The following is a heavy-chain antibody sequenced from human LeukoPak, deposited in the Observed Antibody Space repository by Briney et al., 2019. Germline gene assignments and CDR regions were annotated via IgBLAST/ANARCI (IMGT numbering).Heavy chain of an antibody. V-gene: IGHV3-23*01. CDR1: GFTFSSYA. CDR3: ATIRYSSGWYANRIDY. Sequence: QPGGSLRLSCAASGFTFSSYAMSWVRQAPGKGLEWVSAISGSGGSTYYADSVKGRFTISRDNSKNTLYLQMNSLRAEDTAVYYCATIRYSSGWYANRIDYWGQGTLVTVSS. D-gene: IGHD6-19*01. CDR2: ISGSGGST. J-gene: IGHJ4*02.